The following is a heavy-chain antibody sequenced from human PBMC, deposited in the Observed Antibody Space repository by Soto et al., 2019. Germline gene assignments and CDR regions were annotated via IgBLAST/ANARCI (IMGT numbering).Heavy chain of an antibody. CDR1: GFTFSSYS. D-gene: IGHD3-10*01. J-gene: IGHJ6*02. Sequence: GGSLRLSCAASGFTFSSYSLNWVRQAPGKGLEWVSSISSSSSDIYYADSVKGRFTISRDNAKNSLYLQMNSLRAEDTAVYYCARVLSRGIIISDSYYCGMDVWGQGTTVTVSS. CDR2: ISSSSSDI. CDR3: ARVLSRGIIISDSYYCGMDV. V-gene: IGHV3-21*01.